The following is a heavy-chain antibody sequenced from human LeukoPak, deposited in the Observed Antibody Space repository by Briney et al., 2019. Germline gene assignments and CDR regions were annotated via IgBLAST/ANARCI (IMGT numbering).Heavy chain of an antibody. CDR1: GFTFNNFA. CDR2: IWYDGSNK. J-gene: IGHJ4*02. Sequence: GGSLRLSCAASGFTFNNFAIPWVRQAPGKGLDWVAVIWYDGSNKYYADSVKGRFTISRDNSKNTVYLQMNSLRGEDTAVYYCAGRLSGRYYFDYWGQGTLVTLSS. V-gene: IGHV3-33*01. D-gene: IGHD1-26*01. CDR3: AGRLSGRYYFDY.